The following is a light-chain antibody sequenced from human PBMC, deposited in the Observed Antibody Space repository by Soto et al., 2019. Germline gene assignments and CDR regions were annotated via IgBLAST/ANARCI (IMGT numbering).Light chain of an antibody. CDR2: AAS. Sequence: IHMTQAPSSLSASLGDRVTITFGASQSISSYLNWYQQKPGKAPKLLIYAASSLQSGVPSRFSGSGSGTDFTLTISSLQPEDFATYYCQQSYSTPSITFGQGTRLEIK. V-gene: IGKV1-39*01. J-gene: IGKJ5*01. CDR1: QSISSY. CDR3: QQSYSTPSIT.